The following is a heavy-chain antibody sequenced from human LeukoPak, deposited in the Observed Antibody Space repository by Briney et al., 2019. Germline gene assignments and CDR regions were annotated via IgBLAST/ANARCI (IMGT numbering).Heavy chain of an antibody. CDR3: ARGWFDP. J-gene: IGHJ5*02. CDR1: GFTFSSYW. Sequence: GGSLRLSCAASGFTFSSYWMHWVRQAPGKGLEWVSYIRSGGSAIYYADSVKGRFTISRDNAKNSLYLQMNSLRAEDTAVYYCARGWFDPWGQGTLVTVSS. V-gene: IGHV3-48*04. CDR2: IRSGGSAI.